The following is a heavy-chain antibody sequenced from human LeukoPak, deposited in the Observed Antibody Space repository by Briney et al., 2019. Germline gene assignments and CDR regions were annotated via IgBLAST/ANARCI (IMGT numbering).Heavy chain of an antibody. CDR2: IIHVFHTA. J-gene: IGHJ3*02. D-gene: IGHD3-22*01. V-gene: IGHV1-69*05. CDR3: ARDYNFDSSPYDDGLDI. Sequence: SVKVSCKTSGESFSSHGISWGRQAPGQGLEWMGGIIHVFHTAKYAQNFQDRLTITTDESTDTVYIELSSLRSEDTAVYYCARDYNFDSSPYDDGLDIWGQGTMVTVSS. CDR1: GESFSSHG.